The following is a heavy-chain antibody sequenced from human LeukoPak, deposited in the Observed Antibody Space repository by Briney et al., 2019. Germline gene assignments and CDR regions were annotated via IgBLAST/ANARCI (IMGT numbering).Heavy chain of an antibody. CDR3: ARGRGYYGSGSSPDY. Sequence: SETLSLTCTVSGVSISSSSYYWGWIRQPPGKGLEWIGSFYYSGSSYYNPSLKSRVTISVDTSKNQFSLKLSSVTAADTAVYYCARGRGYYGSGSSPDYWGQGTLVTVSS. V-gene: IGHV4-39*07. J-gene: IGHJ4*02. CDR1: GVSISSSSYY. D-gene: IGHD3-10*01. CDR2: FYYSGSS.